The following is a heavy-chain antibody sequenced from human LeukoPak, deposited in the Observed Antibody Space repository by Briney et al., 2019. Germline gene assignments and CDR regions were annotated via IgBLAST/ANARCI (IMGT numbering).Heavy chain of an antibody. V-gene: IGHV1-8*03. CDR2: MNPNSGNT. D-gene: IGHD2-8*01. CDR1: GYTFTSYD. CDR3: ARGLASYCTNGVCYYYYYYYYMDV. Sequence: GASVKVSCKASGYTFTSYDINWVRQATGQGLEWMGWMNPNSGNTGYAQKFQGRVTITRNTSISTAYMELSSLRSEETAVYYCARGLASYCTNGVCYYYYYYYYMDVWGKGTTVTVSS. J-gene: IGHJ6*03.